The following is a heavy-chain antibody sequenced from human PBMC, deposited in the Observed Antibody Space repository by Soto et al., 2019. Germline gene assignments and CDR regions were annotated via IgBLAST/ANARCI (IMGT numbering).Heavy chain of an antibody. V-gene: IGHV3-30-3*01. CDR3: ARPGSGYDVLTGRYFYYYHTVDV. J-gene: IGHJ6*02. Sequence: PGGSLRLSCSASGFIFSAYAMHGGLQPPGKGLEWVAVISYDGNTKDYADSVKGRFTISRDNSKNTVYLQMSSLRTEDTAVYYCARPGSGYDVLTGRYFYYYHTVDVWGQGTTVTVSS. CDR1: GFIFSAYA. D-gene: IGHD3-9*01. CDR2: ISYDGNTK.